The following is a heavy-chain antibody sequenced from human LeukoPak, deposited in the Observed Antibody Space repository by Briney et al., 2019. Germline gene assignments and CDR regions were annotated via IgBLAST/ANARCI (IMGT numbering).Heavy chain of an antibody. CDR1: RGSISSSSYY. Sequence: SETLSLTCTVPRGSISSSSYYWGWIRQPPGKGLEWIGYIYHSGSTYYNPSLKSRVTISVDTSNNQFSLKLSSVTAADTAVYYCARVGLDWGSIDYWGQGTLVTVSS. J-gene: IGHJ4*02. V-gene: IGHV4-39*07. D-gene: IGHD3/OR15-3a*01. CDR2: IYHSGST. CDR3: ARVGLDWGSIDY.